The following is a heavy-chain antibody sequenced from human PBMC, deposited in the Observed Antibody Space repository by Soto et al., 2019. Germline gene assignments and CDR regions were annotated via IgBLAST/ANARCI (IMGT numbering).Heavy chain of an antibody. Sequence: QVQLVESGGGVVQPGTSLRLSCAASGFTLSSYGMHWVRQAPGKGLEWVAFIWYDGGNKYYGDFVKGRFTISRDNSKDSVYLRMNSLRAEYTAVYYCARPYSNGCFYFDYWGQGTLVTVSS. CDR1: GFTLSSYG. D-gene: IGHD6-19*01. CDR3: ARPYSNGCFYFDY. J-gene: IGHJ4*02. V-gene: IGHV3-33*01. CDR2: IWYDGGNK.